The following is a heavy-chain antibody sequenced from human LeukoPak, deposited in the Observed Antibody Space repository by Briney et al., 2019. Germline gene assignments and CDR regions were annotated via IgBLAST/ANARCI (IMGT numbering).Heavy chain of an antibody. CDR1: GFSFTDYP. Sequence: GGSLRLSCATSGFSFTDYPMNWVRQAPGKGLEWISNIRTTAEGAKYAYYTDSVKGRVTISRDDGKNTLYLHMNSLRDDDTAVYYCATDQRYAFDYWGQGILVTVSS. J-gene: IGHJ4*02. V-gene: IGHV3-48*02. CDR3: ATDQRYAFDY. CDR2: IRTTAEGAKYA. D-gene: IGHD3-9*01.